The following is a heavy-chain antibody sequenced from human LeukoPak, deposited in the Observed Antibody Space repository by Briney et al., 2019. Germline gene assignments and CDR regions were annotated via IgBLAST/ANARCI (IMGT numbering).Heavy chain of an antibody. V-gene: IGHV4-39*01. CDR1: ADSFSRSGFY. Sequence: SETLSLTCTVSADSFSRSGFYWGWIRRPPGRGLDWIASIYYRGDTYYNPSLQSRVTISVDTSKSQFSLKLRSVTAADTAVYYCARQLGSSIEHWGQGTLVTVSS. CDR2: IYYRGDT. D-gene: IGHD6-6*01. CDR3: ARQLGSSIEH. J-gene: IGHJ1*01.